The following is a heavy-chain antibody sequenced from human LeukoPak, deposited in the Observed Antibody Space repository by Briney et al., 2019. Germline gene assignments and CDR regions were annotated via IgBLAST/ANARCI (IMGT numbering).Heavy chain of an antibody. Sequence: PSETLSLTCAVYGGSFSGYYWSWIRQPAGKGLEWIGRIYTSGSTNYNPSLKSRVTMSVDTSKNQFSLKLSSVTAADTAVYYCARDYLEYSSGWKPGDWFDPWGQGTLVTVSS. J-gene: IGHJ5*02. V-gene: IGHV4-4*07. CDR3: ARDYLEYSSGWKPGDWFDP. CDR2: IYTSGST. CDR1: GGSFSGYY. D-gene: IGHD6-19*01.